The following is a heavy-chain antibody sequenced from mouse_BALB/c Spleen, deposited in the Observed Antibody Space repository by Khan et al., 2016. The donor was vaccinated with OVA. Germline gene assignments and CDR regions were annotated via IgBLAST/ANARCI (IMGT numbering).Heavy chain of an antibody. CDR3: ARGYWALFAY. V-gene: IGHV5-17*02. J-gene: IGHJ3*01. D-gene: IGHD2-3*01. Sequence: EVELVESGGGLVQPGGSRKLACAASGFTFSSFGMHWVRQAPEKGLEWVAYISSDSITLYYADTVKGRFTISRDNPRNTLFLQMTSLRSEDTAMYFRARGYWALFAYWGQGTLVTVSA. CDR2: ISSDSITL. CDR1: GFTFSSFG.